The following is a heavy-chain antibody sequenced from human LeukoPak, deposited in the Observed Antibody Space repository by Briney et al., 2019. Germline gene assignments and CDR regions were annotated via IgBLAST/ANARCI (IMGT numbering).Heavy chain of an antibody. J-gene: IGHJ3*02. CDR3: ARGVGGWYDPRAFDI. V-gene: IGHV3-21*01. Sequence: GGSLRLSCAASGWTFSSYSMNRVRQAPGKGLEWVSSISSSSSFIYYADSVKGRFTISRDNAKNSLYLQMNSLRAEDTAVYYCARGVGGWYDPRAFDIWGQGTMVTVSS. CDR2: ISSSSSFI. CDR1: GWTFSSYS. D-gene: IGHD6-19*01.